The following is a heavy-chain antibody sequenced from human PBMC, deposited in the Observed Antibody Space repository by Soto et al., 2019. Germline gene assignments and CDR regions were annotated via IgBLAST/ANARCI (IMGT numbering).Heavy chain of an antibody. D-gene: IGHD3-10*01. CDR3: ARDYYASGSYGWFDP. V-gene: IGHV3-11*05. Sequence: QVQLVESGGGLAKPGGSLRLSCVVSGFSFSDYYMSWIRQAPGKGLEWVSYISGSSSHIKYADSVRGRFTISRDNAXTPLYLQMNSLRAEDTAVYYCARDYYASGSYGWFDPWGQGTLVTVSS. J-gene: IGHJ5*02. CDR1: GFSFSDYY. CDR2: ISGSSSHI.